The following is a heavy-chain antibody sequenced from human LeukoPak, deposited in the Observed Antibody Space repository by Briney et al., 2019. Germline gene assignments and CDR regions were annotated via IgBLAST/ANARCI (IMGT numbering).Heavy chain of an antibody. CDR1: GFTFSSYV. J-gene: IGHJ3*02. D-gene: IGHD7-27*01. CDR2: IWNDGSNR. Sequence: GGSLRLSCAASGFTFSSYVMHWVRQAPGKGLEWVAVIWNDGSNRYFADSVKGRFTISRDSSKNTLYLQMNSLRAEDTAVYYCASATGDNDAFDIWGQGTMVTVSS. V-gene: IGHV3-33*01. CDR3: ASATGDNDAFDI.